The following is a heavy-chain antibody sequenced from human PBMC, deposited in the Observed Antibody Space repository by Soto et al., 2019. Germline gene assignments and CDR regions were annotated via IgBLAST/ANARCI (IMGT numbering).Heavy chain of an antibody. Sequence: SLAYGTSVYLLGGCLIQRIRQVPGKGLLWVSRVSVDGGDTTYADSVKGRFTISRDNAKNALYLQMDTLRAEDTAIYCCGRAPEQRPIDYWGHGSLVTISS. V-gene: IGHV3-74*01. D-gene: IGHD6-19*01. CDR1: VYLLGGCL. J-gene: IGHJ4*01. CDR3: GRAPEQRPIDY. CDR2: VSVDGGDT.